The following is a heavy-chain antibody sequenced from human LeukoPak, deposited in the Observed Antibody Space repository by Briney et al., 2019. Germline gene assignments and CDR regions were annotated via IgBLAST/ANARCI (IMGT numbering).Heavy chain of an antibody. CDR2: IYYSGST. CDR3: ARGSQRVLWFGELDP. D-gene: IGHD3-10*01. Sequence: PSETLSLTCTVSGGSISSSSYYWGWIRQPPGKGLEWIGSIYYSGSTYYNPSLKSRVTISVDTSKNQFSLKLGSVTAADTAVYYCARGSQRVLWFGELDPWGQGTLVTVSS. V-gene: IGHV4-39*07. J-gene: IGHJ5*02. CDR1: GGSISSSSYY.